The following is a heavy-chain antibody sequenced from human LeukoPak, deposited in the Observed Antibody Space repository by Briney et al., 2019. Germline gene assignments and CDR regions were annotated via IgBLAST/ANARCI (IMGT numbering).Heavy chain of an antibody. V-gene: IGHV5-51*01. CDR1: GYSFTSYW. CDR3: ASAYSYGNDAFDI. D-gene: IGHD5-18*01. Sequence: GESLKISCKGSGYSFTSYWIGWVRQMPGKGLEWMGIIYPGDSDTRYSPSFQGQVTISADKSIGTAYLQWSSLKASDTAMYYCASAYSYGNDAFDIWGQGTMVTVSS. J-gene: IGHJ3*02. CDR2: IYPGDSDT.